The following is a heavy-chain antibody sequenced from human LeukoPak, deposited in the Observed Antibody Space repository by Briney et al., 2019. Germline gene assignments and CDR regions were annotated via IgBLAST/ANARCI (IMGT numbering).Heavy chain of an antibody. J-gene: IGHJ4*02. D-gene: IGHD3-10*01. V-gene: IGHV3-48*04. CDR1: GFTFSSYS. CDR2: ISSSSSTI. CDR3: ARVLTLWFGALDY. Sequence: QPGGSLRLSCAASGFTFSSYSMNWVRQAPGKGLEWVSYISSSSSTIFHADSVKGRFTISRDNAKNSLYLQMNSLRAEDTALYYCARVLTLWFGALDYWGQGRMVSV.